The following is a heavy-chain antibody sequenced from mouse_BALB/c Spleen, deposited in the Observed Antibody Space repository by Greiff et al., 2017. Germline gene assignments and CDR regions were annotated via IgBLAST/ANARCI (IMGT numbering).Heavy chain of an antibody. Sequence: EVKLVESGGGLVQPGGSLKLSCAASGFTFSSYTMSWVRQTPEKRLEWVAYISNGGGSTYYPDTVKGRFTISRDNAKNTLYLQMSSLKSEDTAMYYCARERYNGNYVYYYAMDYWGQGTSVTVSS. D-gene: IGHD2-1*01. CDR1: GFTFSSYT. CDR3: ARERYNGNYVYYYAMDY. CDR2: ISNGGGST. J-gene: IGHJ4*01. V-gene: IGHV5-12-2*01.